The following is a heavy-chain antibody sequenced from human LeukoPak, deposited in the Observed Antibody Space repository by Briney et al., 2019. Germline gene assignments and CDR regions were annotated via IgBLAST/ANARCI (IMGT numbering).Heavy chain of an antibody. CDR1: GDSLSGYY. V-gene: IGHV4-59*01. D-gene: IGHD3-10*01. J-gene: IGHJ4*02. Sequence: SETLSLTCTVSGDSLSGYYWSWIRQPPGKRLEWIGYIYYSGTTNYNPSLKSRLTISVDTSKNQFSLKLSSVTAADTAVYYCARDRSRVYFDYWGQGTLVTVPS. CDR3: ARDRSRVYFDY. CDR2: IYYSGTT.